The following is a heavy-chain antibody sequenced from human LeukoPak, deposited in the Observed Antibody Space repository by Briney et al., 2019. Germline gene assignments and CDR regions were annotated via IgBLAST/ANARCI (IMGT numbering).Heavy chain of an antibody. CDR2: IYYSGST. Sequence: SEPLSLTCTVSVHSLSIYYGSWLRQPPGKGLEWIGYIYYSGSTNYNHSLKSRVTISVDTSENHFSLKLSSVTAADADVYYCARHQPWDTAMGPVMDVWGQGTTVTVS. D-gene: IGHD5-18*01. CDR1: VHSLSIYY. V-gene: IGHV4-59*08. J-gene: IGHJ6*02. CDR3: ARHQPWDTAMGPVMDV.